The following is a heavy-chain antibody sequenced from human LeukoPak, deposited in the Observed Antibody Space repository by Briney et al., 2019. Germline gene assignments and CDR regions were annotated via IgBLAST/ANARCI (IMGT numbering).Heavy chain of an antibody. CDR2: MKEDGSDE. CDR3: ARAGYCTRAACYAPHYYYLDV. Sequence: GGSLTLSCAASGFTFRSYWMNWVRQAPGKGLEWGASMKEDGSDEAYVDCVKGRLTISRATTKNSLFLPLTSLRAEATAIYFCARAGYCTRAACYAPHYYYLDVWGTGTTVTVS. D-gene: IGHD2-8*02. J-gene: IGHJ6*03. V-gene: IGHV3-7*03. CDR1: GFTFRSYW.